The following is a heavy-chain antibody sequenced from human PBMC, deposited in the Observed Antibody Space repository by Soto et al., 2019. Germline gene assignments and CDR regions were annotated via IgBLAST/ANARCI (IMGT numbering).Heavy chain of an antibody. J-gene: IGHJ6*02. CDR2: ISGSGGST. CDR1: GFTFSSYA. D-gene: IGHD2-2*02. CDR3: AKGGYCSSTSCYTVPMDV. Sequence: HPGGSLRLSCAASGFTFSSYAMSWVRQAPGKGLEWVSAISGSGGSTYYADSVKGRFTISRDNSKNTLYLQMNSLRAEDTAVYYCAKGGYCSSTSCYTVPMDVWGQGTTVTVSS. V-gene: IGHV3-23*01.